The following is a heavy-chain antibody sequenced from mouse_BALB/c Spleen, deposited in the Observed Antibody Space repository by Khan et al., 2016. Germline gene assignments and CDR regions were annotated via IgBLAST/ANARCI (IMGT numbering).Heavy chain of an antibody. CDR1: GFNIKDTY. V-gene: IGHV14-3*02. CDR2: IDPANGNT. Sequence: EVQLQESGAELVKPGASVKLSCTASGFNIKDTYMHWVKQRPEQGLEWIGRIDPANGNTKYDPKFQGKATITADTSSNTAYLQLSSLTSEDIAVYYCASFYYPYWGQGTLVTVSA. J-gene: IGHJ3*01. D-gene: IGHD2-1*01. CDR3: ASFYYPY.